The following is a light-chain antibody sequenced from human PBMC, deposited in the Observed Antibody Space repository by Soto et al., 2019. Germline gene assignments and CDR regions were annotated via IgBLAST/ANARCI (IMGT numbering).Light chain of an antibody. CDR3: QQYGSSPWT. V-gene: IGKV3-20*01. CDR2: GAS. CDR1: QSVSSNY. J-gene: IGKJ1*01. Sequence: EIVLTQSPGTLSLSPGEKATLSCRASQSVSSNYLAWYQQKPGQAPRPLIYGASGRATGIPDRFSGSGAGTDFTLTISRLESEDFAVYYCQQYGSSPWTFGQGTKVDIK.